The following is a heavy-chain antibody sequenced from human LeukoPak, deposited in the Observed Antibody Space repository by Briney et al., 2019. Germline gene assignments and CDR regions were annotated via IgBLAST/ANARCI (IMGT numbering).Heavy chain of an antibody. CDR1: GFTFSSYW. J-gene: IGHJ4*02. V-gene: IGHV3-7*01. CDR2: IKLDGSGK. D-gene: IGHD6-13*01. CDR3: ARISSSRYYFDY. Sequence: HTGGSLRLSCAASGFTFSSYWMTWVRQDPGKGLEWVANIKLDGSGKYYVDSVKGRFTISRDDAKNSLYLQMNSLRPEDTAVYYCARISSSRYYFDYWGQGTLVTVSS.